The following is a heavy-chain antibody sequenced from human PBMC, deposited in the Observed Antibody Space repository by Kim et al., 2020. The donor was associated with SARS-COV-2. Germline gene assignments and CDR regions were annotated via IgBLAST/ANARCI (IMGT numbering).Heavy chain of an antibody. D-gene: IGHD2-2*01. CDR2: INQSGGT. J-gene: IGHJ6*03. V-gene: IGHV4-34*01. CDR3: ARGHTVVVPSPILGLGPYYTSYYMDV. Sequence: WIRQSPGKGLEWIAEINQSGGTNYNPSLKRRVAITLDTSKNQFSLRLSSVTAADTALYYCARGHTVVVPSPILGLGPYYTSYYMDVWGRGTKVTV.